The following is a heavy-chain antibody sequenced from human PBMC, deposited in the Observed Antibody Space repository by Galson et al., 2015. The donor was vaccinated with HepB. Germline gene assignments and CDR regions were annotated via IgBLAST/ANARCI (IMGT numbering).Heavy chain of an antibody. D-gene: IGHD2-2*01. CDR2: IIPILGIA. J-gene: IGHJ3*02. CDR1: GGTFSSYT. CDR3: ASCYAALCAFDI. V-gene: IGHV1-69*02. Sequence: SVKVSCKASGGTFSSYTISWVRQAPGQGLEWMGRIIPILGIANYAQKFQGRVTITADKSTSTAYMELSSLRSEDTAVYCCASCYAALCAFDIWGQGTMVTVSS.